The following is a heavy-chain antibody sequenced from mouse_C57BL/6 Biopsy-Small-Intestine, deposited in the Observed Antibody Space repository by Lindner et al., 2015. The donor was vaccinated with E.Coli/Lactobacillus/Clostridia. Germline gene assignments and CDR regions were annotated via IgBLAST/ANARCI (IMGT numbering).Heavy chain of an antibody. V-gene: IGHV1-14*01. CDR1: GYTFTSYV. J-gene: IGHJ3*01. CDR3: TRGRGGDSAWFAY. D-gene: IGHD2-13*01. CDR2: INPYNYVT. Sequence: VQLQESGPELVKPGASVKMSCKASGYTFTSYVIHWVKQKPGQGLEWIGYINPYNYVTKYNEKFKDKATLTLDKSSSTAYMEFSSLTSEDSAVYYCTRGRGGDSAWFAYWGQGTLVTVSA.